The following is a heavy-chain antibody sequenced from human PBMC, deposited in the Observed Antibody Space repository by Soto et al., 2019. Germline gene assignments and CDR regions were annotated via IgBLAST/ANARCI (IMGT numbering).Heavy chain of an antibody. V-gene: IGHV1-69*01. D-gene: IGHD5-12*01. CDR3: ARVDIVATAPGVYYYYYGMDV. Sequence: QVQLVQSGAEVKKPGSSVKVSCKASGGTFSSYAISWVRQAPGQGLEWMGGIIPIFGTANYAQKFQGRVTITADESTSTAHMELSSLRSEDTAVYYCARVDIVATAPGVYYYYYGMDVWGQGTTVTVSS. J-gene: IGHJ6*02. CDR1: GGTFSSYA. CDR2: IIPIFGTA.